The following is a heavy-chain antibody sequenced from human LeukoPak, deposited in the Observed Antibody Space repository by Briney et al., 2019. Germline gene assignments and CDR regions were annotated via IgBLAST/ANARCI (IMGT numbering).Heavy chain of an antibody. CDR1: GFTFSSYG. CDR2: IRYDGSNK. V-gene: IGHV3-30*02. D-gene: IGHD2-2*01. Sequence: GGSLRLSCAASGFTFSSYGMHWVRQAPGKGLEWVAFIRYDGSNKYYADSVKGRFTISRDNSKNTLYLQMNSLRAEDTAVYYCAKVAHIVVVPAEDYYYMDVWGKGTTVTVSS. J-gene: IGHJ6*03. CDR3: AKVAHIVVVPAEDYYYMDV.